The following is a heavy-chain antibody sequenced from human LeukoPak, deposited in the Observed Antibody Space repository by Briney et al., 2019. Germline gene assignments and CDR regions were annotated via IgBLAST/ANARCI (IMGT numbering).Heavy chain of an antibody. CDR2: ISGSGGST. CDR3: ANSGTRAAAAAY. V-gene: IGHV3-23*01. D-gene: IGHD6-13*01. CDR1: GFTFSSYA. Sequence: GSLRLSCAASGFTFSSYAMSWVRQAPGKGLEWVSAISGSGGSTYYADSVKGRFTISRDNSKNTLYLQMNSLRAEDTAVYYCANSGTRAAAAAYWGQGTLVTVSS. J-gene: IGHJ4*02.